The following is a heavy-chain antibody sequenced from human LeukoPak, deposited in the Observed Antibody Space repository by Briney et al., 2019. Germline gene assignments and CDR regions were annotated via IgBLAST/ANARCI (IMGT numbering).Heavy chain of an antibody. V-gene: IGHV3-48*03. CDR1: GFTFSSYE. CDR2: ISTSGTTR. J-gene: IGHJ4*02. CDR3: ARAYYGSGSYYVDY. D-gene: IGHD3-10*01. Sequence: GGSLRLSCAASGFTFSSYEMNWVRQAPGKGLEWVSYISTSGTTRYYADSVKGRFTISRDNAKNSLYLQMNSLRAEDTAVYYCARAYYGSGSYYVDYWGQGTLVIVSS.